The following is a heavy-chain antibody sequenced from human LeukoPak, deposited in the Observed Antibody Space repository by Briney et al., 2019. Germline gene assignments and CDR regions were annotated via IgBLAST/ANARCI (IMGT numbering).Heavy chain of an antibody. CDR3: AKDLISMVRGSPMDV. V-gene: IGHV3-48*03. D-gene: IGHD3-10*01. CDR2: ISTSGSVI. CDR1: GFTISSYE. Sequence: PGGSLRLSCAASGFTISSYEMNWVRQAPGKGLEWISYISTSGSVIYYADSVKGRFTISRDNAKNSLYMQMNSLRVEDTAVYYCAKDLISMVRGSPMDVWGRGTTVTVS. J-gene: IGHJ6*02.